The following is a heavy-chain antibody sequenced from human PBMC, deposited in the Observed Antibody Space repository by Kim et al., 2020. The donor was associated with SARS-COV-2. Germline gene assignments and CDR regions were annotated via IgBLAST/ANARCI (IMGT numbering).Heavy chain of an antibody. Sequence: PTISRRVTISVNTSKSQFSLKLSSVTAADTAVYYCARVGELRYKYGMDVWGQGTTVTVSS. V-gene: IGHV4-59*01. CDR3: ARVGELRYKYGMDV. D-gene: IGHD1-7*01. J-gene: IGHJ6*02.